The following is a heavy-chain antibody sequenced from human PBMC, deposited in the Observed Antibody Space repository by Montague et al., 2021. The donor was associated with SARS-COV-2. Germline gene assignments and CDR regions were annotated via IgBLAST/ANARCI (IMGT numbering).Heavy chain of an antibody. D-gene: IGHD3-9*01. V-gene: IGHV4-59*01. CDR1: GGSISRYY. J-gene: IGHJ4*02. Sequence: SETLSLTCTVSGGSISRYYWNWIRQPPGKGLEWIAYIYYSGSTNYNPSLKSRVTISVDTSKNQFSLKLSSVTAADTAVYYCARSRENYNILTGYAYYFDHSGQGTLVTVSS. CDR3: ARSRENYNILTGYAYYFDH. CDR2: IYYSGST.